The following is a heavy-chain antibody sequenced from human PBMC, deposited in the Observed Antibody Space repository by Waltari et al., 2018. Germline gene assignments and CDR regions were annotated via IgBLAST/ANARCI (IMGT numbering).Heavy chain of an antibody. CDR2: IYYSGST. Sequence: ETLSLTCTVSGGSISSSSYYWGWIRQPPGKGLEWIGSIYYSGSTYYNPSLKSRVTISVDTSKNQFSLKLSSVTAADTAVYYCAGSQYGDYGPVGAFDIWGQGTMVTVSS. CDR3: AGSQYGDYGPVGAFDI. CDR1: GGSISSSSYY. J-gene: IGHJ3*02. V-gene: IGHV4-39*07. D-gene: IGHD4-17*01.